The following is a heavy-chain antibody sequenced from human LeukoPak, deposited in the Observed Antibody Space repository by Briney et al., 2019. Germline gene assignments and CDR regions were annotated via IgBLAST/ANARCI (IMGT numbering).Heavy chain of an antibody. CDR1: GFTFSSYG. D-gene: IGHD2-15*01. J-gene: IGHJ4*02. CDR3: TTDPLPDH. CDR2: ISGSGGRT. Sequence: GGSLRLSCAASGFTFSSYGMSWVRQAPGKGLEWVSGISGSGGRTYFADSVKGRFTISRDNSKNTLYLQMNSLRAEDTAVYYCTTDPLPDHWGQGTLVTVSS. V-gene: IGHV3-23*01.